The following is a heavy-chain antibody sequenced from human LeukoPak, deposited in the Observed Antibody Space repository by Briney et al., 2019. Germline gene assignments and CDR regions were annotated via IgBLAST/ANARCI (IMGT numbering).Heavy chain of an antibody. Sequence: GGSLRLSCAASGFTFSSYAMHWVRQAPGKGLEWVAVISYDGSNKYYADSVKGRFTISRDDSKNTLYLQMNSLRAEDTAVYYCARSEILDYWGQGTLVTVSS. V-gene: IGHV3-30-3*01. CDR2: ISYDGSNK. CDR1: GFTFSSYA. CDR3: ARSEILDY. J-gene: IGHJ4*02.